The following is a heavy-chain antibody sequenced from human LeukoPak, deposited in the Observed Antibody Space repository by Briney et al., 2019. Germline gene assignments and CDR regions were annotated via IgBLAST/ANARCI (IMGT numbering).Heavy chain of an antibody. CDR2: ISGSGGST. D-gene: IGHD3-16*01. CDR1: GFTFSSYA. V-gene: IGHV3-23*01. CDR3: ARGGKPTDY. Sequence: GGSLRLSCAASGFTFSSYAMSWVRQAPGKGLEWVSAISGSGGSTYYADSVKGRFTISRDNAKNSLYLQMNSLRAEDTAVYYCARGGKPTDYWGQGTLVTVSS. J-gene: IGHJ4*02.